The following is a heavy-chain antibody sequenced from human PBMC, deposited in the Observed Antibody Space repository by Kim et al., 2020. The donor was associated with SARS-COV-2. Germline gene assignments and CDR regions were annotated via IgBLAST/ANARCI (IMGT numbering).Heavy chain of an antibody. D-gene: IGHD3-10*01. Sequence: YADSVKGRFTISRDNAKNTLYLQMNSLRAEDTAVYYCARDSGGITMVRGVWGQGTLVTVSS. V-gene: IGHV3-74*01. J-gene: IGHJ4*02. CDR3: ARDSGGITMVRGV.